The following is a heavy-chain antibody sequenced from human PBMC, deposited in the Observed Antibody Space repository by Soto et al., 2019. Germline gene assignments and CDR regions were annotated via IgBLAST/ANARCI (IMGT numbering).Heavy chain of an antibody. Sequence: ASVKVSCKASGYTFTNFYIHWVRQAPGQGLEWMGIINPSDGSTSYAQKFQGRVTMTSDTPTSTVYMELSGLRSEDTAVYYCAKVNARGSYDSSGTRGYFDYWGQGTLVTVSS. CDR2: INPSDGST. V-gene: IGHV1-46*01. CDR1: GYTFTNFY. CDR3: AKVNARGSYDSSGTRGYFDY. J-gene: IGHJ4*02. D-gene: IGHD3-22*01.